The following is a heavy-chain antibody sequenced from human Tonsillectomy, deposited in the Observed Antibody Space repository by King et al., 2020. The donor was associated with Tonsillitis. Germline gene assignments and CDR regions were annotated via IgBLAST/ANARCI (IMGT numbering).Heavy chain of an antibody. CDR2: ISSNGGST. CDR3: VTSSGWNYYYYYMDV. Sequence: VQLVESGGGLVQPGGSLRLSCSASGFTFSYYAMHWVRQAPGKGLEYVSAISSNGGSTYYADSVKGRFTISRDNSKNTLYLQMSSLRAEDTAMYYCVTSSGWNYYYYYMDVWGKGTTVTVSS. V-gene: IGHV3-64D*06. CDR1: GFTFSYYA. J-gene: IGHJ6*03. D-gene: IGHD6-19*01.